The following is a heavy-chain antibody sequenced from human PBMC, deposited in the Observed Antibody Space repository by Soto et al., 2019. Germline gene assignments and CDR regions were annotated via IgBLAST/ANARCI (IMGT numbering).Heavy chain of an antibody. CDR3: SRGHKDSSSWYHYDGMDV. Sequence: QVQLQESGPGLVKPSETLYLTCTVSGGSISSYYWSWIRQPAGKGLEWIGRIYTSGSTNYNPSLKSRVTMSGDTSKNQFSLKLSSVTAADTAVYYWSRGHKDSSSWYHYDGMDVWGQGTTVTVSS. CDR2: IYTSGST. D-gene: IGHD6-13*01. CDR1: GGSISSYY. V-gene: IGHV4-4*07. J-gene: IGHJ6*02.